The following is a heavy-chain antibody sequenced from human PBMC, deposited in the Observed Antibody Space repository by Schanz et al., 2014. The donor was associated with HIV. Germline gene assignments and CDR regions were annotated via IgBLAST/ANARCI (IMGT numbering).Heavy chain of an antibody. V-gene: IGHV3-48*04. CDR2: ISSSGSTI. CDR1: GFTFSSYG. Sequence: VQLVESGGGVVQPGRSLRLSCAASGFTFSSYGIHWVRQAPGKGLEWVSYISSSGSTIYYADSVKGRFTVSRDNAKNSLHLQMNTLRVEDTAVYYCVRAGGELGGYYYGLDVWGQGTTVSVSS. J-gene: IGHJ6*02. D-gene: IGHD3-16*01. CDR3: VRAGGELGGYYYGLDV.